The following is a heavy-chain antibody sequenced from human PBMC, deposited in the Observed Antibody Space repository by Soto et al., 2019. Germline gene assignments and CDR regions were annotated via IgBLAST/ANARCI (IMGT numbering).Heavy chain of an antibody. V-gene: IGHV3-7*01. D-gene: IGHD2-2*01. CDR2: IKQDGSEK. CDR1: GFTFSSYW. CDR3: ARGDRVVPAAELDY. Sequence: GGSLRLSCAASGFTFSSYWMSWVRQAPGKGLEWVANIKQDGSEKYYVDSVKGRFTISRDNAKNSLYLQMNSLRAEDTAVYYCARGDRVVPAAELDYWGQGTLVTVSS. J-gene: IGHJ4*02.